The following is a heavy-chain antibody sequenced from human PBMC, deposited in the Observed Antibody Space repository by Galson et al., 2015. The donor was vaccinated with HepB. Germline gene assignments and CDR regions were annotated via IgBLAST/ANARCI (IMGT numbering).Heavy chain of an antibody. J-gene: IGHJ6*02. Sequence: SLRLSCAASGFTVSSNYMSWVRQAPGKGLEWVSVIYSGGSTYYADSVKGRFTISRDNSKNTLYLQMNSLRAEDTAVYYCARGIVVPAVIPSSYYYYGMDVWGQGTTVTVSS. CDR1: GFTVSSNY. V-gene: IGHV3-66*02. CDR3: ARGIVVPAVIPSSYYYYGMDV. D-gene: IGHD2-2*01. CDR2: IYSGGST.